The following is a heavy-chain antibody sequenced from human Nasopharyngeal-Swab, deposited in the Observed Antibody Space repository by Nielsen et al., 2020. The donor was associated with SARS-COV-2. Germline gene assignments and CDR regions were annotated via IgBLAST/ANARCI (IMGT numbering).Heavy chain of an antibody. J-gene: IGHJ4*02. CDR2: ITSSGGDT. V-gene: IGHV3-64D*06. D-gene: IGHD4-17*01. Sequence: GESLKISCSASGFSFSNYAMLWVRQPPGGGPKYIAVITSSGGDTHYADSVKGRFTISRDNSKNTLYLQMTSLSPEDTAVYYCVKERGGGSNGDYALDFWGQGTLVTVSS. CDR3: VKERGGGSNGDYALDF. CDR1: GFSFSNYA.